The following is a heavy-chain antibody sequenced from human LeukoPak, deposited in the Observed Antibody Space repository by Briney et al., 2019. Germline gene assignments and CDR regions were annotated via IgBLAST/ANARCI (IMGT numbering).Heavy chain of an antibody. Sequence: GGSLRLSCAASGFTFSNYWMTWVRQPPGKGLEWVANVKQDGIEKKYVDSVKGRFTISRDNAKNSLFLQMDSLSAEDTALYYCARITTQYFDYWGQGTVVTVSS. CDR2: VKQDGIEK. CDR1: GFTFSNYW. J-gene: IGHJ4*02. CDR3: ARITTQYFDY. V-gene: IGHV3-7*05. D-gene: IGHD1-1*01.